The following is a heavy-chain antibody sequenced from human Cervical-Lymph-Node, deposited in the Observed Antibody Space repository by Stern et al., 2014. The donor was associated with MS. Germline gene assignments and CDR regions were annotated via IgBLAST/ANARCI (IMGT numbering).Heavy chain of an antibody. V-gene: IGHV1-69*12. Sequence: QVQLVQSGAEVKKPGSSVKVSCKASGGTFSTYNISWVRHAPGQGLEWMGGIAPIFSATTYAQKFPGQVTISADESTSTAYMELSSLISEDTAVYYCATGGSGYFDYWGQGTLVTVSS. J-gene: IGHJ4*02. CDR1: GGTFSTYN. CDR2: IAPIFSAT. D-gene: IGHD3-10*01. CDR3: ATGGSGYFDY.